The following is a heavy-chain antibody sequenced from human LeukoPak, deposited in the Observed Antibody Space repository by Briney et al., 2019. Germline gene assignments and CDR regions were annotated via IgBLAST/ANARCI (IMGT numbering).Heavy chain of an antibody. CDR1: GFTVSSYA. J-gene: IGHJ4*02. D-gene: IGHD6-19*01. CDR3: ARARYSSGSYYFDY. V-gene: IGHV3-23*01. Sequence: GGSLRLSCAASGFTVSSYAMSWVRQAPGKGLEWVSAISGSGGSTYYADSVKGRFTISRDNSKNTLYLQMNSLRAEDTAVYYCARARYSSGSYYFDYWGQGTLVTVSS. CDR2: ISGSGGST.